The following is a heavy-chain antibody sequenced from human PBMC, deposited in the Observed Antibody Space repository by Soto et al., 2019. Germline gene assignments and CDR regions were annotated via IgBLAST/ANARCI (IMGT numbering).Heavy chain of an antibody. J-gene: IGHJ4*02. V-gene: IGHV3-30*18. CDR3: AKESLGSYGYDY. CDR1: GFTFSSYG. CDR2: ISYDGSNK. D-gene: IGHD6-19*01. Sequence: PGGSLRLSCAASGFTFSSYGMHWVRQAPGKGLEWVAVISYDGSNKYYADSVKGRFTISRDNSKNTLYLQMNSLRAEDTAVYYCAKESLGSYGYDYWGQGTLVTVSS.